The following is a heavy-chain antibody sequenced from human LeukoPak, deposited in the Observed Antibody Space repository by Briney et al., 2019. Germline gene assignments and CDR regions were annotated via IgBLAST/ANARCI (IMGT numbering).Heavy chain of an antibody. J-gene: IGHJ3*02. D-gene: IGHD3-22*01. Sequence: GGSLRLSCAASGFTFSSYAMSWVRQAPGKGLEWVSAISGSGGSTYYADSAKGRFTISRDNSKNTLYLQMNSLRAEDTAVYYCAKEGPYYYDSDDAFDIWGQGTMVTVSS. CDR1: GFTFSSYA. V-gene: IGHV3-23*01. CDR3: AKEGPYYYDSDDAFDI. CDR2: ISGSGGST.